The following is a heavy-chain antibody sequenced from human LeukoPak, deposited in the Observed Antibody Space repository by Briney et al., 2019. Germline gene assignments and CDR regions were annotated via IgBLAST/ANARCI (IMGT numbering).Heavy chain of an antibody. J-gene: IGHJ4*02. V-gene: IGHV3-66*04. Sequence: GGSLRLSCAASGFTVSSNYMGWVRQALGKGLEWVSVIYTDGRTYSADSMKGRFTLSRDNSKNTLYLQMSSLRAEDTAVYYCARRRAASWSFDSWGQGTLVTVSS. CDR1: GFTVSSNY. CDR3: ARRRAASWSFDS. CDR2: IYTDGRT. D-gene: IGHD6-13*01.